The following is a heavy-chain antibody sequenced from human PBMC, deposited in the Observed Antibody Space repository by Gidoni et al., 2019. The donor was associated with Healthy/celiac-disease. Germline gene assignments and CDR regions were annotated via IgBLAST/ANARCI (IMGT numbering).Heavy chain of an antibody. V-gene: IGHV4-34*01. CDR2: INHSGST. J-gene: IGHJ5*02. Sequence: QVQLQQWGAGLLKPSETLSLTCAVYGGSFSGYYWSWIRQPPGKGLEWIGEINHSGSTNYNPSLKSRVTISVDTSKNQFSLKLSSVTAADTAVYYCAPPFSNWFDPWGQGTLVTVSS. CDR3: APPFSNWFDP. CDR1: GGSFSGYY.